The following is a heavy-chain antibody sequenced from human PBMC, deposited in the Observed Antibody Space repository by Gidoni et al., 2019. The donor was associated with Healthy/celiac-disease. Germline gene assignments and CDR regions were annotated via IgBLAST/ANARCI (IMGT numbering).Heavy chain of an antibody. V-gene: IGHV3-23*01. CDR3: AKSGWAGEAEFDY. CDR2: ISGSGGST. D-gene: IGHD7-27*01. J-gene: IGHJ4*02. CDR1: GFTFSSYA. Sequence: VQLLESGGGLVQPGGSLRLSCAASGFTFSSYAMSWVRQAPGKGLEWVSDISGSGGSTYYADSVKGRFTISRDNSKNTLYLQMNSLRAEDTAVYYCAKSGWAGEAEFDYWGQGTLVTVSS.